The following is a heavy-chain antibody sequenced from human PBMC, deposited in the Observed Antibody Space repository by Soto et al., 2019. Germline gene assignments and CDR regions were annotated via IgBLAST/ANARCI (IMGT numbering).Heavy chain of an antibody. CDR3: ARVATASYYSYMDA. CDR1: GGSISSYY. J-gene: IGHJ6*03. V-gene: IGHV4-59*01. CDR2: IYYSGST. Sequence: PSETLSLTCTASGGSISSYYWSWIRQPPGKGLEWIGYIYYSGSTNYNPSLKSRVTISVDTSKNQFSLKLSSVTAADTAVYYCARVATASYYSYMDAWGKGTTVTVSS.